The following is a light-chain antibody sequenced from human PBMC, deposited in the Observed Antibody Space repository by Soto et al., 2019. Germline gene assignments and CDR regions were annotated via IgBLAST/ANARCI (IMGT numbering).Light chain of an antibody. CDR2: YAS. Sequence: EMVMTQSPATLSVSPGERVTLSCRASESVHRNLAWYQQKPGQGPRLLIYYASTRATGVPDRFTGSGSGTEFTLTISSLQSEDFVFYHCQHYSNLPPTFGPGTKVEIK. CDR3: QHYSNLPPT. V-gene: IGKV3-15*01. CDR1: ESVHRN. J-gene: IGKJ3*01.